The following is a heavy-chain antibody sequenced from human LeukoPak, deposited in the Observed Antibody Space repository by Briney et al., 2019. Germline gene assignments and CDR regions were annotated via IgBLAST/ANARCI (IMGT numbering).Heavy chain of an antibody. J-gene: IGHJ4*02. D-gene: IGHD2-15*01. CDR2: IKQDGSEK. CDR1: GFTLSSYW. V-gene: IGHV3-7*01. CDR3: ARDYRGYRAPYYFDY. Sequence: GGSLRLSCAASGFTLSSYWMSWVRQAPGKGLEWVANIKQDGSEKYYVDSVKGRFTISRDNAKNSLYLQMNSLRAEDTAVYYCARDYRGYRAPYYFDYWGQGTLVTVS.